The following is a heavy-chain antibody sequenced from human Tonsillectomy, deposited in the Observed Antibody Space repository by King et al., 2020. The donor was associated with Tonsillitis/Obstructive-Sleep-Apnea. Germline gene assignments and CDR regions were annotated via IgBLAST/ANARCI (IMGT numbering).Heavy chain of an antibody. Sequence: VQLVESGGGLIQPGGSLRLSCAASGFTFSSYAMSWVRQAPGKGLEWVSIISGSGGTPYYADSVKGRFTISRDNSKNTLYLQMYSLRAEDSAVYYCAKVTEVPDKWLLPDYWGQGTLVTVSS. D-gene: IGHD3-22*01. V-gene: IGHV3-23*04. CDR3: AKVTEVPDKWLLPDY. CDR2: ISGSGGTP. J-gene: IGHJ4*02. CDR1: GFTFSSYA.